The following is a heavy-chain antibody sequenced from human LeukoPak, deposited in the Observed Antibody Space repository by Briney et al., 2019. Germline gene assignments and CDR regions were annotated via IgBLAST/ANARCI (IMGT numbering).Heavy chain of an antibody. D-gene: IGHD1-26*01. V-gene: IGHV3-23*01. Sequence: GGSLRLSCVASGFTFSNFAMSWVRQAPGKGLEWVSVISGSGGSTYYADSVKGRFTISRDNFKTTLYLQIDSLRAEDTAVYYCAKRETSRSKYFDYWGQGTLVTVSS. J-gene: IGHJ4*02. CDR2: ISGSGGST. CDR3: AKRETSRSKYFDY. CDR1: GFTFSNFA.